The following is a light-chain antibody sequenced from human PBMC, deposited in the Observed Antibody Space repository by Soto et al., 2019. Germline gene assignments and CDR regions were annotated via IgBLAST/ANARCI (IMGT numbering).Light chain of an antibody. CDR1: QSISSW. V-gene: IGKV1-39*01. CDR2: DAS. CDR3: QQSYSTPRT. Sequence: GDRVTITCRASQSISSWLAWYQQKPGKAPKLLIYDASSLQSGVPSRFSGSGSGTDFTLTISSLQPEDFGTYYCQQSYSTPRTFGQGTKVDI. J-gene: IGKJ1*01.